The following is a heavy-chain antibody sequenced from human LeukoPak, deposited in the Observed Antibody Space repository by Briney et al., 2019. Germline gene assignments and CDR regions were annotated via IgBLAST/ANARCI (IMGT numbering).Heavy chain of an antibody. V-gene: IGHV5-51*01. J-gene: IGHJ6*03. Sequence: PGESLKISCKGYGYTFTDYWIAWVRQMPGKGLEWMGIIYPADSETRYSPSFEGQVTFSAARSTNTAYLQWSSLKASDTAMYYCARMGVGTTSFYYYYMDVWGKGTTVTVSS. D-gene: IGHD1-26*01. CDR3: ARMGVGTTSFYYYYMDV. CDR1: GYTFTDYW. CDR2: IYPADSET.